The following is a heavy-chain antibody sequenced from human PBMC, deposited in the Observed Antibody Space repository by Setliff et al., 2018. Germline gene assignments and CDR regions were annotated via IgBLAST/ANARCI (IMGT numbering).Heavy chain of an antibody. CDR2: ISGDGNTV. CDR3: AKDRPQGVNGRSLDY. V-gene: IGHV3-11*01. J-gene: IGHJ4*02. Sequence: PGGSLRLSCAASGFTFSTYAMSWVRQVPGKGLEWLSKISGDGNTVYYADSVRGRFTISRDNAKNSLYLQMNSLRAEDTAVYYCAKDRPQGVNGRSLDYWGRGALVTVSS. CDR1: GFTFSTYA. D-gene: IGHD3-10*01.